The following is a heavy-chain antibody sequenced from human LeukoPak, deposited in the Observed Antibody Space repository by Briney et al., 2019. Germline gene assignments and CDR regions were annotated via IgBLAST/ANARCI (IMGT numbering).Heavy chain of an antibody. D-gene: IGHD6-13*01. Sequence: PSETLSLTCTVSGGSISSYYWSWIRQPPGKGLEWIGCIYYSGSTNYNPSLKSRVTISVDTSKNQFSLKLSSVTAADTAVYYCARGGYSSSPLDYYMDVWGKGTTVTISS. CDR1: GGSISSYY. V-gene: IGHV4-59*01. CDR2: IYYSGST. J-gene: IGHJ6*03. CDR3: ARGGYSSSPLDYYMDV.